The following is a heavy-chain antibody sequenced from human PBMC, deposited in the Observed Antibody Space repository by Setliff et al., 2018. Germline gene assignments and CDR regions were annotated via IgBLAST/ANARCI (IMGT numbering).Heavy chain of an antibody. Sequence: GGFLRLSCAASGFTFSSYAMSWVRQAPGKGLEWASAISGSGDSTYYADSVKGRFTISRDNSKNSLYLEMYSLRAEDTAVYYCAKGNLGYCSGGICYPFDYWGQGSLVTVSS. V-gene: IGHV3-23*01. CDR3: AKGNLGYCSGGICYPFDY. D-gene: IGHD2-15*01. CDR1: GFTFSSYA. J-gene: IGHJ4*02. CDR2: ISGSGDST.